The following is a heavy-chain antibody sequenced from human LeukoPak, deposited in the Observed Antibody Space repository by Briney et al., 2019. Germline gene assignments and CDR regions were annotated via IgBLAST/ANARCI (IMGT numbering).Heavy chain of an antibody. CDR1: GFTFSSYG. D-gene: IGHD4-17*01. CDR3: ARSLHGDYVFDY. J-gene: IGHJ4*02. Sequence: GGSLRLSCAASGFTFSSYGMHWVRQAPGKGLEWVAFIRYDGSNKYYADSVKGRFTVSRDNAKNSLYLQMNSLRAEDTAVYYCARSLHGDYVFDYWGQGTLVTVSS. V-gene: IGHV3-33*08. CDR2: IRYDGSNK.